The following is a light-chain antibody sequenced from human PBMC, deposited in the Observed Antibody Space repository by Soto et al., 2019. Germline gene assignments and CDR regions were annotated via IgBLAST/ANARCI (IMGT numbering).Light chain of an antibody. CDR1: QSISSW. J-gene: IGKJ1*01. CDR3: QQAFSAEWT. Sequence: DIQMTQSPSTLSASVGDTVTVTCRASQSISSWLAWYQQKPGEAPNLLIHTSFTLYSGVPSRFSGTGSGTDFTLTISSLQPEDFATYFCQQAFSAEWTFGQGTKVDIK. CDR2: TSF. V-gene: IGKV1-39*01.